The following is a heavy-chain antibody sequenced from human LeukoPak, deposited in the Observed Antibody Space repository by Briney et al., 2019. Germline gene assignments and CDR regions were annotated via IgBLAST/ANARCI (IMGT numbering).Heavy chain of an antibody. CDR2: INHSGST. D-gene: IGHD6-13*01. CDR1: VGSFSGYY. Sequence: SETLSLTCAVYVGSFSGYYWSGIRQPPGKGLEWIGEINHSGSTNYNPSLKSRVTISVDTSKNQFSLKLSSVTAADTAVYYCARRGSSWYPGWFDPWGQGTLVTVSS. J-gene: IGHJ5*02. V-gene: IGHV4-34*01. CDR3: ARRGSSWYPGWFDP.